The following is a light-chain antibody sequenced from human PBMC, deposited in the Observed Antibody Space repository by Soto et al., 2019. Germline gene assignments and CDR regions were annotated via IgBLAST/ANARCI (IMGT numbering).Light chain of an antibody. Sequence: EIVLTQSPGTLSLSPGERATLSCRASQSVSSSYLAWYQQKPGQAPMLLIYGASSRATGIPDRFSGSGSGTDFTLAISRLQPEDFAVYYCQQYVSSPPFTCAKGTRLEIK. CDR1: QSVSSSY. CDR2: GAS. CDR3: QQYVSSPPFT. J-gene: IGKJ5*01. V-gene: IGKV3-20*01.